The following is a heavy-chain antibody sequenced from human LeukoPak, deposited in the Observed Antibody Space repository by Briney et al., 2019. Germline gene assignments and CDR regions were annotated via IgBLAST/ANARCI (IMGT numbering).Heavy chain of an antibody. J-gene: IGHJ4*02. CDR2: ITPDSGAT. CDR3: ARGGYCSSTSCYMVFDY. D-gene: IGHD2-2*02. V-gene: IGHV1-2*02. Sequence: GASVKVSCTPSGYTFTGYYLHWVRQAPGQGLEWMGWITPDSGATDYAQKFQGRVTMTRDTSISTAYMELSRLRSDDTAVYYCARGGYCSSTSCYMVFDYWGQGTLVTVSS. CDR1: GYTFTGYY.